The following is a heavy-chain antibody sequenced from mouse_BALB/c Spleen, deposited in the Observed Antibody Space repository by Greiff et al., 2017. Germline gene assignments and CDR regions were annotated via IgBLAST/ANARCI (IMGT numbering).Heavy chain of an antibody. Sequence: EVKLVESGGGLVKPGGSLKLSCAASGFTFSSYTMSWVRQTPEKRLEWVATISSGGSYTYYPDSVKGRFTISRDNAKNTLYLQMSSLKSEDTAMYYCTRYDYDAIDYWGQGTSVTVSS. J-gene: IGHJ4*01. CDR3: TRYDYDAIDY. V-gene: IGHV5-6-4*01. CDR1: GFTFSSYT. CDR2: ISSGGSYT. D-gene: IGHD2-10*02.